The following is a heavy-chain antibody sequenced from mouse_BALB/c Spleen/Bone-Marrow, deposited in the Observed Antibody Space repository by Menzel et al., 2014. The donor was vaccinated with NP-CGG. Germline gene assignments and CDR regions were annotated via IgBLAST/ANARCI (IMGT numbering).Heavy chain of an antibody. CDR1: GFNIKDTY. D-gene: IGHD1-2*01. J-gene: IGHJ2*01. CDR2: IDPANGNT. CDR3: ARTAPENFDY. Sequence: VQLQQSGAELVKPGASVKLSCTASGFNIKDTYMHWVKQRPEQGLEWIGRIDPANGNTKYDPKFQGKATITADTSSNTACLQLSSLTSEDTAVYYCARTAPENFDYWGQGTTLTVSS. V-gene: IGHV14-3*02.